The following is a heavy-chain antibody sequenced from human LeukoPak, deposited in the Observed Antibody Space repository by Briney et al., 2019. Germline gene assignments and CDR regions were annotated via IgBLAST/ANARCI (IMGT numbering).Heavy chain of an antibody. D-gene: IGHD3/OR15-3a*01. V-gene: IGHV3-30*18. CDR2: ISYDGSIR. CDR3: AKAVRLAYGTGYYSFDY. J-gene: IGHJ4*02. Sequence: GGSLRLSCAASGFSLSNYGMHWVRQAPGKGLEWVAVISYDGSIRYYADSVKGRFTISRDSSKHTLYLQMNSLRAEDTAVYYCAKAVRLAYGTGYYSFDYWGQGTLVTVSS. CDR1: GFSLSNYG.